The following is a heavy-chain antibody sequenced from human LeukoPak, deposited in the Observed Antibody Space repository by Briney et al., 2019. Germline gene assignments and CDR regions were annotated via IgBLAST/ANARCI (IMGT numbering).Heavy chain of an antibody. D-gene: IGHD3-10*01. J-gene: IGHJ5*02. V-gene: IGHV4-39*01. Sequence: SETLSLTCTVSGGSISSSSYYWGWIRQPPGKGLEWIGSIYYSGSTYYNPSLKSRVTISVDTSKNQFSLKLSSVTAADTAVYYCARREYYYGSGSYFWFDPWGQGTLVTVSS. CDR3: ARREYYYGSGSYFWFDP. CDR1: GGSISSSSYY. CDR2: IYYSGST.